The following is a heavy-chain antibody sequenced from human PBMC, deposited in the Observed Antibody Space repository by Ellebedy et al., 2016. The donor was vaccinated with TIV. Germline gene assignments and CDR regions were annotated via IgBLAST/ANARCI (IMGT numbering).Heavy chain of an antibody. Sequence: MPSETLSLTCTVSGASISSYYWSWIRQPPGKGLEWIGDIYYNENTNYNPSLKSRVTISVDTSKNQFSLNLNSVTAADTAVYFCASTPFSAGSGYHPHDYWGQGILVTVSS. V-gene: IGHV4-59*08. J-gene: IGHJ4*02. CDR2: IYYNENT. CDR3: ASTPFSAGSGYHPHDY. D-gene: IGHD5-12*01. CDR1: GASISSYY.